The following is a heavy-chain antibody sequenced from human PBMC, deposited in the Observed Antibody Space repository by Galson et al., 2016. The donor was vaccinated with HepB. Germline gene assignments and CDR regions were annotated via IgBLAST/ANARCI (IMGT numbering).Heavy chain of an antibody. CDR3: AKRSSGGQYYFDY. CDR2: FGVSVNT. D-gene: IGHD2-15*01. J-gene: IGHJ4*02. CDR1: GFTFSNNG. Sequence: SLRLSCATSGFTFSNNGMSWVRQAPGKGLEWVSTFGVSVNTYYADSVKGRFTISRDNSKNTLWLQMNSLRAEDTAVYYCAKRSSGGQYYFDYWGQGTLGTVSS. V-gene: IGHV3-23*01.